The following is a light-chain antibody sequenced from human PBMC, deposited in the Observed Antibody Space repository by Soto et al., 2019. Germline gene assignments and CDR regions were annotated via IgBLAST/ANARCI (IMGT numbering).Light chain of an antibody. CDR2: LGS. CDR1: QSLLLSEGHNS. Sequence: DIVMTQSPLSLPVTPGEPSSMSCRSIQSLLLSEGHNSLVWYVQKPGQSPHLLVYLGSYRASGVPDRISGSGSGTDFTLKISRVEAEDVGVYYCLQALQTPLTLGGGTKVEIK. CDR3: LQALQTPLT. J-gene: IGKJ4*01. V-gene: IGKV2-28*01.